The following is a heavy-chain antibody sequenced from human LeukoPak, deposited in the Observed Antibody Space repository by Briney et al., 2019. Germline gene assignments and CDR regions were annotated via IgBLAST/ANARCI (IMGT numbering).Heavy chain of an antibody. CDR3: ARENSGSYGTFDY. V-gene: IGHV4-34*01. Sequence: SETLSLTCAVYGGSFSGYYWSWIRQPPGKGLEWIGEINHSGSTNYNPSLKSRVTISVDTSKNQFSLKLSSVTAADTAVYYCARENSGSYGTFDYWGQGTLVTVSS. CDR2: INHSGST. J-gene: IGHJ4*02. CDR1: GGSFSGYY. D-gene: IGHD1-26*01.